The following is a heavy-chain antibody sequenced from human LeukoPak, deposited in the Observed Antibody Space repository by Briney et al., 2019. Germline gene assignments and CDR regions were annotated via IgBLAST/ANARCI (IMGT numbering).Heavy chain of an antibody. D-gene: IGHD3-16*02. Sequence: GGSLRLSCAASGFTFNSYWMTWVRQAPGKGLEWVANIKQDGSEKDYVDSVKGRFTISRDNAKSSLYLQMNSLRAEDTGVYFCARGDTQSKYRHFDSWGQGSLVIVSS. V-gene: IGHV3-7*04. J-gene: IGHJ4*02. CDR3: ARGDTQSKYRHFDS. CDR1: GFTFNSYW. CDR2: IKQDGSEK.